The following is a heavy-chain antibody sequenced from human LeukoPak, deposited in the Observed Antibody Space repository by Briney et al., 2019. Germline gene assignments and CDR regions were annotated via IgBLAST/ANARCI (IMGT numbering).Heavy chain of an antibody. J-gene: IGHJ4*02. CDR3: ARISGYYYDSSGYDY. CDR1: GYAFTRHY. Sequence: ASVKVSCKASGYAFTRHYMHWVRQAPGQGLEWMGLINPSGSSTIYAQKFQGRVTMTRDMSTSTDYMELSSLRSEDTAVYYCARISGYYYDSSGYDYWGQGTLVTVSS. CDR2: INPSGSST. V-gene: IGHV1-46*01. D-gene: IGHD3-22*01.